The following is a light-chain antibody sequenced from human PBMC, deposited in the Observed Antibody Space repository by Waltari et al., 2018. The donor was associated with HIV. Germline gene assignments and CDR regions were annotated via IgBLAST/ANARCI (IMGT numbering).Light chain of an antibody. V-gene: IGLV2-14*01. CDR3: SSYTSSSTWV. CDR2: DVS. J-gene: IGLJ3*02. Sequence: QSALTQPASVSGSPGQSITISCTGTSSDVGGYNYVSWYQQHPGKAPKLMIYDVSKPPSGVSNRFSGSKSCNTASLTISGLRAEDEADYYCSSYTSSSTWVFGGGTKLTVL. CDR1: SSDVGGYNY.